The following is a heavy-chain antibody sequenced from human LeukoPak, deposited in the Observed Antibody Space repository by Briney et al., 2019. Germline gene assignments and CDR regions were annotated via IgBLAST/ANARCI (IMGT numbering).Heavy chain of an antibody. CDR3: ERAVLSFGAAVAKGFDC. J-gene: IGHJ4*02. D-gene: IGHD6-13*01. CDR2: VYYSGST. Sequence: PSETLSLTCTVSGXSFSXYYXSWSXQPPGXGLELIXYVYYSGSTHYNPHLKSRATMSLDKSQNHLSLKLSSVTAADTAVYHCERAVLSFGAAVAKGFDCWGQGTLVTVSS. V-gene: IGHV4-59*01. CDR1: GXSFSXYY.